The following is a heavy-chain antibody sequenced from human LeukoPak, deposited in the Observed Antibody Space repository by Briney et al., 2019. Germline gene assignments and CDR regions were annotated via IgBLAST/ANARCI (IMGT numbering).Heavy chain of an antibody. D-gene: IGHD6-13*01. CDR2: IWYDGSNK. V-gene: IGHV3-33*01. Sequence: GRSLRLSCAASGFTFSSYGMHWVRQAPGKGLEWVAVIWYDGSNKYYADSVKGRFTISRDNSKNTLYLQMNSLRAEDTAVYYCARDQGYSSSWYERGNWFDPWGRGALVTVSS. CDR3: ARDQGYSSSWYERGNWFDP. CDR1: GFTFSSYG. J-gene: IGHJ5*02.